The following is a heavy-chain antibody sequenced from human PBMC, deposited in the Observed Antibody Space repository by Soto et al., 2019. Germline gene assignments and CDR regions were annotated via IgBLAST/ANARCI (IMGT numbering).Heavy chain of an antibody. J-gene: IGHJ3*02. CDR3: AKARGYSYGLDAFDI. CDR1: GLTFNIYA. CDR2: ISGSGGST. Sequence: GGSLRLSCAASGLTFNIYAISFFRHSPCKGLEWVSAISGSGGSTYYADSVKGRFTISRDNSKNTLYLQMNSLRAEDTAVYYCAKARGYSYGLDAFDIWGQGTMVTVSS. D-gene: IGHD5-18*01. V-gene: IGHV3-23*01.